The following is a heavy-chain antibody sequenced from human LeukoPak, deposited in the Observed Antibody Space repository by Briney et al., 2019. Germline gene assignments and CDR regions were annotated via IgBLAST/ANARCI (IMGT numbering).Heavy chain of an antibody. J-gene: IGHJ6*02. CDR2: ISYDGSNK. CDR3: AKDLIDSYGYYYGMDV. V-gene: IGHV3-30*18. D-gene: IGHD5-18*01. CDR1: GFTXXSYG. Sequence: LXLSXXXXGFTXXSYGXHWVRQAPGKGLEWVAVISYDGSNKYYADSVKGRFTISRDNSKNTLYLQMNSLRAEDTAVYYCAKDLIDSYGYYYGMDVWGQGTTVTVSS.